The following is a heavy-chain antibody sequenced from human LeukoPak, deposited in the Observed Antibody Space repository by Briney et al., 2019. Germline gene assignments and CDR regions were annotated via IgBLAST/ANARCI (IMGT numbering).Heavy chain of an antibody. D-gene: IGHD4-23*01. Sequence: PGGSLRLSCAASGFTFSGYGMHWVRQAPGKGLEWVAVISYDGSNKYYADSVKGRFTISRDNSKNTLYLQMNSLRAEDTAVYYRAKVDYGGNEYYGMDVWGQGTTVTVSS. J-gene: IGHJ6*02. CDR1: GFTFSGYG. V-gene: IGHV3-30*18. CDR3: AKVDYGGNEYYGMDV. CDR2: ISYDGSNK.